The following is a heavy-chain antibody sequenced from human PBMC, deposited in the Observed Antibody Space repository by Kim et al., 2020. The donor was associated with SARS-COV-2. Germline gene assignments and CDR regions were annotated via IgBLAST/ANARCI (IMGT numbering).Heavy chain of an antibody. Sequence: SETLSLTCTVSGGSISSGDYYWSWIRQPPGKGLEWIGYIYYSGSTYYNPSLKSRVTISVDTSKNQFSLKLSSVTAAVTGVYYCARVVRITIFGVVNQFDYWGQGTLVTVSS. CDR2: IYYSGST. CDR1: GGSISSGDYY. J-gene: IGHJ4*02. D-gene: IGHD3-3*01. V-gene: IGHV4-30-4*01. CDR3: ARVVRITIFGVVNQFDY.